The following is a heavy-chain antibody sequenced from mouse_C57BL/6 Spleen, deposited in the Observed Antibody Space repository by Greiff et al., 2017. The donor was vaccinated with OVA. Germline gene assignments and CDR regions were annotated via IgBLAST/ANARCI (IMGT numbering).Heavy chain of an antibody. CDR2: IDPENGDT. CDR1: GFTITDDY. CDR3: TTSSAWFAY. Sequence: VQLQQSGAELVRPGASVKLSCTASGFTITDDYMHWVKQRPEQGLEWLGWIDPENGDTEYASKFQGQATITADTSSNTDSLQLSSLTSEDTPVYYCTTSSAWFAYWGQGTLVTVSA. J-gene: IGHJ3*01. V-gene: IGHV14-4*01.